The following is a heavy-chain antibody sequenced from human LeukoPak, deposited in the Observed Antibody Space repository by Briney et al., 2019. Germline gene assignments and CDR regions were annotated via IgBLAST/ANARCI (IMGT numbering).Heavy chain of an antibody. Sequence: SETLSLTCTVSGGSISSYYWSWIRQPPGKGLEWIGYIYYSGSTNYNPFLKSRVTISVDTSKNQFSLKLSSVTAADAAVYYCAREKAYGGNSGWFDPWGQGTLVTVSS. D-gene: IGHD4-23*01. CDR1: GGSISSYY. CDR2: IYYSGST. J-gene: IGHJ5*02. CDR3: AREKAYGGNSGWFDP. V-gene: IGHV4-59*01.